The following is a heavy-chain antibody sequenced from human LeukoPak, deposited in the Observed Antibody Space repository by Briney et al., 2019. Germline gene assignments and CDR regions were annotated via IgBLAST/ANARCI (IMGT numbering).Heavy chain of an antibody. CDR2: IYYSGST. CDR3: ARVRYDKGVFLDY. CDR1: GGSISSGGYY. D-gene: IGHD3-22*01. Sequence: SETLSLTCTVSGGSISSGGYYWSWIRQHPGKGLEWIGYIYYSGSTYYNPSLKIRVTISVDTSKNQFSLKLSSVTAADTAVYYCARVRYDKGVFLDYWGQGTLVTVSS. V-gene: IGHV4-31*03. J-gene: IGHJ4*02.